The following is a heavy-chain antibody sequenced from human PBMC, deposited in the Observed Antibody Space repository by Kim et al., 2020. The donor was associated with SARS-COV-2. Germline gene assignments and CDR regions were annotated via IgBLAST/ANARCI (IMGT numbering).Heavy chain of an antibody. CDR2: IYSGGSST. D-gene: IGHD2-21*02. CDR1: GFTFNSYT. CDR3: AKGVAAAVTAPHY. V-gene: IGHV3-23*03. Sequence: GGSLRLSCAASGFTFNSYTLSWVRQAPGKGLEWVSVIYSGGSSTFYADSVKGRFTISSENSKNTLYLEMNNLRVEDTAVYYCAKGVAAAVTAPHYWGQGTLVTVTS. J-gene: IGHJ4*02.